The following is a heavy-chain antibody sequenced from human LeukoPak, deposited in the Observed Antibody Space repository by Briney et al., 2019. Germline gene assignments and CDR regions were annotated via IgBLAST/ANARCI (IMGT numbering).Heavy chain of an antibody. J-gene: IGHJ4*02. CDR2: INHSGNT. CDR3: ARSPGGNSGEDY. CDR1: GGSFSGYY. D-gene: IGHD4-23*01. Sequence: PSETLSLTCAVYGGSFSGYYWSWIRQPPGKGLEWIGEINHSGNTKYNPSLKSRVTISVDTSKNQFSLKLSSVTAADTAVYYCARSPGGNSGEDYWGQGTLVTVSS. V-gene: IGHV4-34*01.